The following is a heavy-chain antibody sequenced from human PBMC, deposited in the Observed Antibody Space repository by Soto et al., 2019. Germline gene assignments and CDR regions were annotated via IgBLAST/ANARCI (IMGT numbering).Heavy chain of an antibody. D-gene: IGHD3-16*02. J-gene: IGHJ4*02. CDR1: GATFSNYA. Sequence: QVQLVQSGTEEKKPGSSVKVSCTASGATFSNYAISWVRQAPGQGLEWMGGIIPLFATADYAQNFQGRVAITADESTRTAYMELNSLTSEDTAVYYCAAIRLGELSSIDYWGQGTLVTVSS. CDR2: IIPLFATA. V-gene: IGHV1-69*12. CDR3: AAIRLGELSSIDY.